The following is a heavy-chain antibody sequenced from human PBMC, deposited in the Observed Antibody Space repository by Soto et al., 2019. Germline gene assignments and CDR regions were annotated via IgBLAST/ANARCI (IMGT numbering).Heavy chain of an antibody. V-gene: IGHV3-30*18. Sequence: QVQLVESGGGVVQPGRSLRLSCAASGFTFSSYGMHWVRQAPGKGLEWVAVISYDGSNKYYADSVKGRFTISRDNSKNTLYLQMNSLRAEDTAVYYCAKDRGGITVTTNWYFDLWGRGTLVTVSS. D-gene: IGHD1-20*01. CDR2: ISYDGSNK. J-gene: IGHJ2*01. CDR3: AKDRGGITVTTNWYFDL. CDR1: GFTFSSYG.